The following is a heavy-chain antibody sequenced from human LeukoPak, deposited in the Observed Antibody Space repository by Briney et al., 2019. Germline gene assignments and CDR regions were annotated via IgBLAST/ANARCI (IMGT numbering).Heavy chain of an antibody. CDR2: ISYDGSNK. CDR1: GFTFSNAW. CDR3: ARDTQDILTGRGAFDI. V-gene: IGHV3-30*01. J-gene: IGHJ3*02. D-gene: IGHD3-9*01. Sequence: GGSLRLSCAASGFTFSNAWMSWVRQAPGKGLEWVAVISYDGSNKYYADSVKGRFTISRDNSKNTLYLQMNSLRAEDTAVYYCARDTQDILTGRGAFDIWGQGTMVTVSS.